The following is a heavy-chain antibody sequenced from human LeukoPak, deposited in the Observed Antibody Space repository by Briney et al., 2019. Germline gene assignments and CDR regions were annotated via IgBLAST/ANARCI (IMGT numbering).Heavy chain of an antibody. J-gene: IGHJ3*02. CDR1: GFTFSSYR. CDR3: AREKVTMIVQWDAFDI. D-gene: IGHD3-22*01. Sequence: GGSLRLSCAASGFTFSSYRMSWVRQAPGKGLEWVANIKQDGSEKYYVDSVKGRFTISRDNAKNSLYLQMNSLRAEDTAVYYCAREKVTMIVQWDAFDIWGQGTMVTVSS. CDR2: IKQDGSEK. V-gene: IGHV3-7*01.